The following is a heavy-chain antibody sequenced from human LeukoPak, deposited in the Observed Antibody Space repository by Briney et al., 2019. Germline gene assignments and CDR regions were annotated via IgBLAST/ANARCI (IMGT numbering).Heavy chain of an antibody. CDR1: GASIDSHSW. V-gene: IGHV4-4*02. D-gene: IGHD1-14*01. CDR2: IYHSGGA. CDR3: AYNRNFALDN. J-gene: IGHJ4*02. Sequence: SGTLSLTCAVSGASIDSHSWWSWVRQPPGKGLEWIGEIYHSGGANYKPSLKSRVTMSVDTSKNHFSLKLTSVTAADTAVYYCAYNRNFALDNWGRGTLVTVFS.